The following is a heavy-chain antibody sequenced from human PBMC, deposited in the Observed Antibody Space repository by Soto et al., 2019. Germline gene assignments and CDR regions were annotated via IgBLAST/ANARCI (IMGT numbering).Heavy chain of an antibody. CDR1: GYSFTGYQ. Sequence: QVQLVQSGAEVEEPGASVKVSCKASGYSFTGYQIHWVRQAPGQGLEWMGWINPNSGGSNYEQQFQGRVTMTRDTSITTAYMELTGLTSDDTAVYYCARGRTIVSPENWCQGPLVSVSS. D-gene: IGHD2-21*01. V-gene: IGHV1-2*02. CDR2: INPNSGGS. J-gene: IGHJ4*02. CDR3: ARGRTIVSPEN.